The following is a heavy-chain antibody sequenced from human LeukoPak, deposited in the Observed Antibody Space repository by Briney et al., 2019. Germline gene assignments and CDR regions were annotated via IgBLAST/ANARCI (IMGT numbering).Heavy chain of an antibody. CDR1: GGSFSGYY. CDR3: ARDNTTQSVDY. J-gene: IGHJ4*02. D-gene: IGHD2/OR15-2a*01. CDR2: INHSGST. V-gene: IGHV4-34*01. Sequence: PSETLSLTCAVYGGSFSGYYWSWIRQPPGKGLEWIGEINHSGSTNYNPSLKSRVTISVDTSKNQFSLKLSSVTAADTAVYYCARDNTTQSVDYWGQGTLVTVSS.